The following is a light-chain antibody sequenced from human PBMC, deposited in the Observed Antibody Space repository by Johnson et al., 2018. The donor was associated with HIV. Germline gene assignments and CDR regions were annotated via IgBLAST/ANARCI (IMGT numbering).Light chain of an antibody. Sequence: QSVLTQPPSVSAAPGQKVTISCSGSNSNIGNNYVSWYQQLPGTAPKLLIYATNTPPSGLPHRLSGPTSPTSATLGITGLQTGDEADYYCGTWDSSLVGVFGTGTKVTVL. CDR1: NSNIGNNY. CDR3: GTWDSSLVGV. CDR2: ATN. J-gene: IGLJ1*01. V-gene: IGLV1-51*01.